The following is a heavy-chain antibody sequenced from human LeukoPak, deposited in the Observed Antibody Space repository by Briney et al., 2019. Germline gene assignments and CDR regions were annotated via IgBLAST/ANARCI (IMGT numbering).Heavy chain of an antibody. CDR1: GFTVSSSY. J-gene: IGHJ4*02. CDR2: IRSGGST. D-gene: IGHD2-2*01. Sequence: GGSLRLSCAASGFTVSSSYMTWVRQAPGKGLEWVSVIRSGGSTVYADSVKGRFTISRDNSKNTLYLQMNSLRVEDTAVYYCAKRRYSSSPNFDYWGLGTLVTVSS. CDR3: AKRRYSSSPNFDY. V-gene: IGHV3-53*01.